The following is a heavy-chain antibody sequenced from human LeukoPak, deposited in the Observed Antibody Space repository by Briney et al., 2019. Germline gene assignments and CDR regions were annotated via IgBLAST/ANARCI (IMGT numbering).Heavy chain of an antibody. CDR2: INHSGST. D-gene: IGHD3-9*01. CDR1: GGSFSGYY. Sequence: SSETLSLTCAVYGGSFSGYYWSWIRQPPGKGLEWIVEINHSGSTNYHPSLKSRVTISVDASKNQFSLKLSSVTAADTAVYYCARGRFAGLRYFDWLLPGMDVWGKGTTVTVSS. V-gene: IGHV4-34*01. CDR3: ARGRFAGLRYFDWLLPGMDV. J-gene: IGHJ6*04.